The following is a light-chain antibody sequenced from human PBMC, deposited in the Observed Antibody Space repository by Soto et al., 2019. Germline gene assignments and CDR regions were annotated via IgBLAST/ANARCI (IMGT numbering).Light chain of an antibody. CDR2: SNN. CDR3: AAWDDSLNAWV. J-gene: IGLJ3*02. V-gene: IGLV1-44*01. CDR1: SSNIGSNN. Sequence: QLVLTQPPSASATPGQRVTISCSGSSSNIGSNNVNWYQQLPGTAPKLLIHSNNQRPSGVPDRFSGSKSGTSASLAISGLQSEDETDYYCAAWDDSLNAWVFGGGTKVTVL.